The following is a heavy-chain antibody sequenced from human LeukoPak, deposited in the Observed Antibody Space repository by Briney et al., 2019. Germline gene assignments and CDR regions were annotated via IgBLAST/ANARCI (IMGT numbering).Heavy chain of an antibody. CDR3: ARDRDSSSSFDY. CDR2: INQDGSEK. CDR1: GFTFSSYL. D-gene: IGHD6-6*01. Sequence: QPGGSLRLSCAASGFTFSSYLMTWVRQAPGKGLEWVATINQDGSEKYYVDSVKGRFTISRDNAKNSLYLQMNSLRAEDTAVYHCARDRDSSSSFDYWGQGTLVTVSS. V-gene: IGHV3-7*05. J-gene: IGHJ4*02.